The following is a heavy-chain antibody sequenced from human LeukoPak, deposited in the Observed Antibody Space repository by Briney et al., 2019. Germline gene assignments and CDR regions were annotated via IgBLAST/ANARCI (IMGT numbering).Heavy chain of an antibody. CDR3: ARDLYSSGWSPDY. CDR1: GGSISSYY. J-gene: IGHJ4*01. V-gene: IGHV4-59*01. Sequence: ASETLSLTCTVSGGSISSYYWSWIRQPPGKGLEWIGYIYYSGSTNYNPSLKSRVTISVDTSKNQFSLKLSSVTAADTAVYYCARDLYSSGWSPDYWGHGTLVNVSS. CDR2: IYYSGST. D-gene: IGHD6-19*01.